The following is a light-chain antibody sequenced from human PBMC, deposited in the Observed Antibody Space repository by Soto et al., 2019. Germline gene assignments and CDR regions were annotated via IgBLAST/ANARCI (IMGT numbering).Light chain of an antibody. Sequence: DIVMTQSPLSLPVSPGEPASISCRASQSLLHTNGKNYLDWYLQKAGQSPQLXIYLGSNRDSGVPERFSGSGAGTDCTRKISRVEAEDVGVDFCMQALQTPITFGQGTRLEIK. CDR1: QSLLHTNGKNY. J-gene: IGKJ5*01. CDR3: MQALQTPIT. V-gene: IGKV2-28*01. CDR2: LGS.